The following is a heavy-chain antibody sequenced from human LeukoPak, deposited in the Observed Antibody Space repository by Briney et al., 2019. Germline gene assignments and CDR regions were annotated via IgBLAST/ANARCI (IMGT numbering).Heavy chain of an antibody. CDR2: IYYSGST. CDR3: ARASGYSGYDYYFDY. V-gene: IGHV4-59*01. D-gene: IGHD5-12*01. Sequence: PSETLSLTCTVSGGSISSYYWSWIRQPPGKGLEWIGYIYYSGSTNYNPSLKSRVTISVDTSKNQFSLKLSSVTAADTAVYYCARASGYSGYDYYFDYWGQGTLVTVSS. CDR1: GGSISSYY. J-gene: IGHJ4*02.